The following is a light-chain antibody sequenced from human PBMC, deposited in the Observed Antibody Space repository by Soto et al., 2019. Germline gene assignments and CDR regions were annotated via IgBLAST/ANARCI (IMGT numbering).Light chain of an antibody. CDR3: QQYGSNPRVN. Sequence: EIVLTQSPGTLSLSPGERATLSCRASQSVSISHLAWYQQKPGQAPRLLIYGASIRATGIPDRFSGSGSGTNFTLTIRTLEAEDFAVYYCQQYGSNPRVNFGQGTKLEIK. CDR1: QSVSISH. J-gene: IGKJ2*01. V-gene: IGKV3-20*01. CDR2: GAS.